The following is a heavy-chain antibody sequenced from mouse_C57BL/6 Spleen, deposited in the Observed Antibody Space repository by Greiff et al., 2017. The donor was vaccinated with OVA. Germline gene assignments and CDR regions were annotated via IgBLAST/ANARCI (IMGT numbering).Heavy chain of an antibody. CDR1: GYTFTDYY. Sequence: EVKLQESGPVLVKPGASVKMSCKASGYTFTDYYMNWVKQSHGKSLEWIGVINPYNGGTSYNQKFKGKATLTVDKSSSTAYMELNSLTSEDSAVYYCARGEENGYRDYAMDYWGQGTSVTVSS. V-gene: IGHV1-19*01. CDR3: ARGEENGYRDYAMDY. D-gene: IGHD2-2*01. J-gene: IGHJ4*01. CDR2: INPYNGGT.